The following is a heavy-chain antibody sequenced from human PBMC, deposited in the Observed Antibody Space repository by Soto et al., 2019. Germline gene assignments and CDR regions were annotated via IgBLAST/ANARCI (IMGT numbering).Heavy chain of an antibody. CDR1: GSTFNNFA. V-gene: IGHV1-69*06. CDR3: ARAIKRWEVNYYFDF. J-gene: IGHJ4*02. D-gene: IGHD1-26*01. CDR2: IVVDSNTA. Sequence: QVVLLQSGAEVKEPGSSVRVSCQVSGSTFNNFAFSWERQAPGHGPERMGGIVVDSNTAEYSQRFQDRVTITADTSTDTLYMELGSLTVEDTAVYYCARAIKRWEVNYYFDFWGQGTLVTVSS.